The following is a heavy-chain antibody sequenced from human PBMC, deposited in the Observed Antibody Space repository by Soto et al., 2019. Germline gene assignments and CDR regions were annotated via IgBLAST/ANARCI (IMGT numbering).Heavy chain of an antibody. CDR3: ARVGHITNYGMAV. V-gene: IGHV1-69*01. CDR2: IIPFVGTS. CDR1: GGTFSSYP. D-gene: IGHD1-26*01. J-gene: IGHJ6*02. Sequence: QVQLVQSGAEVKKPGSSVKVSCEASGGTFSSYPINWVRQAPGQGLEWMGGIIPFVGTSNYAQKFQGRVTITADDSTSTAYMELRRLRSEDTAVYYCARVGHITNYGMAVWGQGTTVTVSS.